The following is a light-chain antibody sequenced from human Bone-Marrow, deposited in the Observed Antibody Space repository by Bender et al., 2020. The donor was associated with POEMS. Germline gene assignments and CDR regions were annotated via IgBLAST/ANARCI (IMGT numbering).Light chain of an antibody. Sequence: QSALTQPPSVSGAPGQRVTISCTGSSSNIGHYDVQWYQKFPETAPKLLINDNSNRPSGVPDRFSGSKSGTSASLAITGLQAEDEADYYCQSFDSSLSGWVFGGGTKLTVL. V-gene: IGLV1-40*01. CDR1: SSNIGHYD. J-gene: IGLJ3*02. CDR2: DNS. CDR3: QSFDSSLSGWV.